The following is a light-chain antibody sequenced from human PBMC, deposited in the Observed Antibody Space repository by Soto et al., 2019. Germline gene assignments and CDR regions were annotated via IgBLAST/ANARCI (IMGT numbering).Light chain of an antibody. CDR1: NSNIGKDY. CDR3: ATWDNSLTSGV. V-gene: IGLV1-51*01. CDR2: DND. Sequence: QSVLTQPPSVSAAPGQKVTISCSGSNSNIGKDYVSWYQQLPGTAPRLLIYDNDKRPSGIPDRFSAFKSGASATLGITGLQTGDEADYYCATWDNSLTSGVFGGGTKLTVL. J-gene: IGLJ2*01.